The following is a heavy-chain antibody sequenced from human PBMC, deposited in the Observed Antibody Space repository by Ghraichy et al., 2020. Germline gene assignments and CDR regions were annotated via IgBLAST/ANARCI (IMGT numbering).Heavy chain of an antibody. Sequence: SETLSLTCTVSGGSISSYYWSWIRQPPGKGLEWIGYIYYSGSTNYNPSLKSRVTISVDTSKNQFSLKLSSVTAADTAVYYCAREGSGAAVAVSNGMDVWGQGTTVTVSS. CDR1: GGSISSYY. V-gene: IGHV4-59*01. D-gene: IGHD6-19*01. J-gene: IGHJ6*02. CDR2: IYYSGST. CDR3: AREGSGAAVAVSNGMDV.